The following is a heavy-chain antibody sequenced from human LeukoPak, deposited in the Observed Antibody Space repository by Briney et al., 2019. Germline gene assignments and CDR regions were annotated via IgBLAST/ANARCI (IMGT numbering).Heavy chain of an antibody. CDR1: GGSISSGGYY. V-gene: IGHV4-31*03. CDR3: ARDPDGYKFFDY. D-gene: IGHD5-24*01. J-gene: IGHJ4*02. Sequence: SQTLSLTCTVSGGSISSGGYYWSWIRQHPGKGLEWIGYFYYSGSTYYNPSLKSRVTISVDTSKNQFSLKLSSVTPADTAVYYCARDPDGYKFFDYWGRGRPVTVSS. CDR2: FYYSGST.